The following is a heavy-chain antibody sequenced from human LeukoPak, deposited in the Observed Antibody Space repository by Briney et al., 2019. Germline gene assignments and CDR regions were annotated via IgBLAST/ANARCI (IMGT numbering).Heavy chain of an antibody. J-gene: IGHJ5*02. CDR1: GFTFSSYG. Sequence: GRSLRLSCAASGFTFSSYGMHWVRQAPGKGLVWVAVIWYDGSNKYYADSVKGRFTISRDNSKNTLYLQMNSLRAEDTAVYYCARERGDCSSTSCYAHWFDPWGQGTLVTVSS. CDR2: IWYDGSNK. D-gene: IGHD2-2*01. V-gene: IGHV3-33*01. CDR3: ARERGDCSSTSCYAHWFDP.